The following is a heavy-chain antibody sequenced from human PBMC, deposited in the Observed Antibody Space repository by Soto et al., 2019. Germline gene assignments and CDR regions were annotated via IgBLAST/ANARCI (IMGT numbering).Heavy chain of an antibody. J-gene: IGHJ4*02. Sequence: QITLKESGPTLVKPTQTLTLTCTFSGFSLTTSGVGVGWIRQPPGKALEWLALIYWDGDKRYSPSLKSRLTITKDTSKNQVVLTMTNMDPVDTGTDYCPHKRDGYKGFKYWGQGTLLTVSS. CDR1: GFSLTTSGVG. V-gene: IGHV2-5*02. CDR3: PHKRDGYKGFKY. CDR2: IYWDGDK. D-gene: IGHD5-18*01.